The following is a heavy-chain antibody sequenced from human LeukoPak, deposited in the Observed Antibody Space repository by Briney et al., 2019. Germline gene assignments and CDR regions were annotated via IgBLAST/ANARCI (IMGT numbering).Heavy chain of an antibody. CDR2: IYTSGST. D-gene: IGHD2-2*03. Sequence: PSQTLSLTCTVSGGSISSGSYYWSWIRQPAGKGLEWIGRIYTSGSTNYNPSLKSRVTISVDTSKNQFSLKLSSVTAADTAVYYCASGSYYFDYWGQGTLVIVSS. CDR1: GGSISSGSYY. V-gene: IGHV4-61*02. CDR3: ASGSYYFDY. J-gene: IGHJ4*02.